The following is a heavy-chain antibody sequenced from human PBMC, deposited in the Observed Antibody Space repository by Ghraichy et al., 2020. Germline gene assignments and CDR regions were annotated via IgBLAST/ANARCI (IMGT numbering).Heavy chain of an antibody. CDR1: GFTFSNAW. Sequence: LSLTCAASGFTFSNAWMSWVRQAPGKGLEWVGRIKSKTDGGTTDYAAPVKGRFTISRDDSKNTLYLQMNSLKTEDTAVYYCTTDMEYLARIAVAGTGSDYWGQGTLVTVSS. V-gene: IGHV3-15*01. D-gene: IGHD6-19*01. J-gene: IGHJ4*02. CDR2: IKSKTDGGTT. CDR3: TTDMEYLARIAVAGTGSDY.